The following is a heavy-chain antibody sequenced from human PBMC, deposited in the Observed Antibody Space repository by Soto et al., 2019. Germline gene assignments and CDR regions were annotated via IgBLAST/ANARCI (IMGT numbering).Heavy chain of an antibody. CDR3: AKDGEGTLYYYYGMDV. V-gene: IGHV3-23*01. CDR2: ISGAGTAT. J-gene: IGHJ6*02. Sequence: EVHLLDSGGGLVQPGGSLRLSCAASGFTFDRSGMSWVRQAPGKGLEWVSDISGAGTATYYADSVKGRFTISRDNSKNTLYLQMNSLRAEDTAIYYCAKDGEGTLYYYYGMDVWGQGTTVTVSS. CDR1: GFTFDRSG. D-gene: IGHD3-10*01.